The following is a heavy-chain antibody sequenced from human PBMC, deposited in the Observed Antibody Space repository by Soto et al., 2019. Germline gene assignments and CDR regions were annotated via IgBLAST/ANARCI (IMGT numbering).Heavy chain of an antibody. CDR3: ARLPTVTTGPGGY. Sequence: SESLSLTCTVSGGSISSSSYYWGWIRQPPGKGLEWIGTIYYSGSTYYNPSLKSRVTISVDTSKNQFSLKLSSVTAADTAVYYCARLPTVTTGPGGYWGQGTLVTVSS. V-gene: IGHV4-39*01. J-gene: IGHJ4*02. CDR2: IYYSGST. CDR1: GGSISSSSYY. D-gene: IGHD4-17*01.